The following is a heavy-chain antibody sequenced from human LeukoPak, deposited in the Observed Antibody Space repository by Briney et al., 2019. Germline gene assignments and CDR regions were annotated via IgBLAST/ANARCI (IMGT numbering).Heavy chain of an antibody. J-gene: IGHJ4*02. D-gene: IGHD3-10*01. CDR2: IYYSGST. CDR1: GGSISSYY. Sequence: ESSETLSLTCTVSGGSISSYYWSWIRQPPGRGLEWIGYIYYSGSTNYNPSLKSRVTISVDTSKNQFSLKLSSVTAADTAVYYCARVGGDYYGSGETYYFDYWGQGTLVTVSS. V-gene: IGHV4-59*01. CDR3: ARVGGDYYGSGETYYFDY.